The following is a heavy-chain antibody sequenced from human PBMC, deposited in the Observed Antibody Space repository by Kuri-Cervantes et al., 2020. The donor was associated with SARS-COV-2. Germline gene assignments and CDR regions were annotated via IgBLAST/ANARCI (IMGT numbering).Heavy chain of an antibody. CDR3: ARALGMGSFDY. Sequence: SGPTLVLPTKTLTLPYTFSGFSLSTSGVGVGWIRQPPGKALEWLALIYWDDDKRYGPSLKSRLTITKDTSKNQVVLTMTNMDPVDTATYYCARALGMGSFDYWGQGTLVTVSS. J-gene: IGHJ4*02. CDR1: GFSLSTSGVG. V-gene: IGHV2-5*05. CDR2: IYWDDDK.